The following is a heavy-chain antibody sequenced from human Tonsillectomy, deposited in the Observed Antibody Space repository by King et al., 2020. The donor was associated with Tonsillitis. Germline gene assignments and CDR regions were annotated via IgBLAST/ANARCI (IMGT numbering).Heavy chain of an antibody. V-gene: IGHV3-21*01. CDR3: ARDPFLRPAAEPVGGMYYGMNV. D-gene: IGHD2-2*01. CDR2: ISSSSSYI. Sequence: QLVQSGGGLVKPGGSLRLSCAASGFTFSSYSMNWVRQAPGKGLEWVSSISSSSSYIYYADSVKGRFTISRDNAKNSLYLQMNSLRAEDTAVYYCARDPFLRPAAEPVGGMYYGMNVWGQGTTVTVSS. J-gene: IGHJ6*02. CDR1: GFTFSSYS.